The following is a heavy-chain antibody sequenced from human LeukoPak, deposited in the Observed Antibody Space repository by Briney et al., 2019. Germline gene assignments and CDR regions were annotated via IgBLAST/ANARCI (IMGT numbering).Heavy chain of an antibody. CDR2: INHSGST. CDR1: GGSFSGYY. CDR3: ARVGMITFGGVIAYYYYYMDV. V-gene: IGHV4-34*01. Sequence: KPSETLSLTCAVYGGSFSGYYWSWIRQPPGKGLEWIGEINHSGSTNYNPSLKSRVTISVDTSKNQFSLKLSSVTAADTAVYYCARVGMITFGGVIAYYYYYMDVWGKGTTVTVSS. J-gene: IGHJ6*03. D-gene: IGHD3-16*02.